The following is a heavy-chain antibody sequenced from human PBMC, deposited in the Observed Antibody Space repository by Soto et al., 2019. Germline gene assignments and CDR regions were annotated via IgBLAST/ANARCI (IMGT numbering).Heavy chain of an antibody. V-gene: IGHV3-23*01. Sequence: PGGSLRLSCAASGFTFSIYAMSWVRQAPGKGLEWVSGISGSGGDTFYADSVKGRFTISRDNPKNTLYLQMNRLSAEDTAVYYCAVYNSGWYGAFDSWGQRTMVTVSS. D-gene: IGHD6-19*01. CDR2: ISGSGGDT. CDR3: AVYNSGWYGAFDS. J-gene: IGHJ3*01. CDR1: GFTFSIYA.